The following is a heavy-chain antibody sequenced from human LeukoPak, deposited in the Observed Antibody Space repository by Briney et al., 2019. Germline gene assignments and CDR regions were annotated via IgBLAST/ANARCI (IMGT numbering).Heavy chain of an antibody. D-gene: IGHD4-17*01. CDR3: ARDRTTVTLNFDY. J-gene: IGHJ4*02. V-gene: IGHV3-30*04. Sequence: GGSLRLSCAASGFTFSSHAMHWVRQAPGKGLEWVAVISYDGSNKYYADSVKGRFTISRDNSKNTLYLQMNSLRAEDTAVYYCARDRTTVTLNFDYWGQGTLVTVSS. CDR2: ISYDGSNK. CDR1: GFTFSSHA.